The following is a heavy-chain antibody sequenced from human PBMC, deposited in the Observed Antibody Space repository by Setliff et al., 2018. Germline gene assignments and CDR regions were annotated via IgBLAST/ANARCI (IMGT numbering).Heavy chain of an antibody. J-gene: IGHJ4*02. V-gene: IGHV4-34*01. CDR2: INHSGST. CDR1: GGSFSGYY. D-gene: IGHD3-3*01. Sequence: SETLSLTCAVYGGSFSGYYWSWIRQPPGKGLEWIGEINHSGSTNYNPSLKSRVTISEDTSRSQFSLKLTSVTTAYTAVYYCALSDHYPFYYDYWGLGTLVTVS. CDR3: ALSDHYPFYYDY.